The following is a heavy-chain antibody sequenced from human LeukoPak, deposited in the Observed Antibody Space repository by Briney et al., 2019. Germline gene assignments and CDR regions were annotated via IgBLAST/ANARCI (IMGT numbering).Heavy chain of an antibody. CDR3: ARLCWGNQLAGFDS. V-gene: IGHV4-34*01. D-gene: IGHD3-10*02. J-gene: IGHJ4*02. CDR2: IDHSGNT. Sequence: SETLSLTCAVYGGSFNGYYWIWIRQPPGKGLEWIGEIDHSGNTNYNPSLKSRVTISVDTSKDQFSLRVSSVTAADTAVYYCARLCWGNQLAGFDSWGQGTLVTVSS. CDR1: GGSFNGYY.